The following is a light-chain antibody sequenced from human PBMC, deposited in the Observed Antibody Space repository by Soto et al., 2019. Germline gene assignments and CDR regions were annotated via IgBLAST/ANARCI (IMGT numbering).Light chain of an antibody. J-gene: IGLJ2*01. CDR3: CSYTSSSPDVV. Sequence: QSVLTQPASVSGSPGQSITISCTGTSSDIGGYNYVSWYQQHPDKAPKLMIYDVSNRPSGVSNRFSGSKSGNTASLTISGLQAEDEADYYCCSYTSSSPDVVFGGGTKLTVL. CDR2: DVS. V-gene: IGLV2-14*03. CDR1: SSDIGGYNY.